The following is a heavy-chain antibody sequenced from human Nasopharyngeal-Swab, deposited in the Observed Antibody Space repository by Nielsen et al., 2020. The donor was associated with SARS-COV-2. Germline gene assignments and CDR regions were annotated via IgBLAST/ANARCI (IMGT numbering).Heavy chain of an antibody. CDR3: ARGKNYVWGTYRYNGWFDP. CDR2: VNHSGST. D-gene: IGHD3-16*02. V-gene: IGHV4-34*01. Sequence: SETLSLTCAVYGGSFSGYYWSWIRQPPGKGLEWIGEVNHSGSTYYNPSLKSRVTILVDTSKNQFSLKLSSVTAADTAVYYCARGKNYVWGTYRYNGWFDPWGQGTLVTVSS. J-gene: IGHJ5*02. CDR1: GGSFSGYY.